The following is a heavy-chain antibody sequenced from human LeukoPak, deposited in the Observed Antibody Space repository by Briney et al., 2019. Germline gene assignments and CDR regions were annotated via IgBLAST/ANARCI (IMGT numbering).Heavy chain of an antibody. D-gene: IGHD6-19*01. V-gene: IGHV3-30-3*01. Sequence: GGSLRLSCAASRFTFSTYAMHWVRQAPGKGLEWVAGISNDGTNEDPADSVKGRFTISRDNSKNTLYLQMNSLRAEDTAIYYCARDRIAVAGMGAFQHWGQGTLVTVSS. CDR3: ARDRIAVAGMGAFQH. J-gene: IGHJ1*01. CDR1: RFTFSTYA. CDR2: ISNDGTNE.